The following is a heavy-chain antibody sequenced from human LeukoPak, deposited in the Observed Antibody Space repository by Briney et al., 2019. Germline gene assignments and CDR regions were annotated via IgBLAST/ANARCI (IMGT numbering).Heavy chain of an antibody. CDR2: INSDGSST. Sequence: GGSLRLSCAASGFTFSSYWMHWVRHAPGKGLVWVSRINSDGSSTIYADSVKGRFTISRDNAKNTLYLQMNSLRAEDTAVYYCAREAVGNYDFWSGYYTGYYYGMDVWGQGTTVTVSS. V-gene: IGHV3-74*01. J-gene: IGHJ6*02. CDR3: AREAVGNYDFWSGYYTGYYYGMDV. D-gene: IGHD3-3*01. CDR1: GFTFSSYW.